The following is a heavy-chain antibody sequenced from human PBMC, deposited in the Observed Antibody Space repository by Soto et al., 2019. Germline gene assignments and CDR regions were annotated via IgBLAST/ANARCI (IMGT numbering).Heavy chain of an antibody. CDR3: ARDSGSSGYRGVGIREDSPDAFDI. CDR2: IYYSGST. D-gene: IGHD3-22*01. Sequence: SETLSLTCTVSGGSISSGDYYWSWIRQPPGKGLEWIGYIYYSGSTYYNPSLKSRVTISVDTSKNQFSLKLSSVTAADTAVYYCARDSGSSGYRGVGIREDSPDAFDIWGQGTMVTVSS. V-gene: IGHV4-30-4*01. CDR1: GGSISSGDYY. J-gene: IGHJ3*02.